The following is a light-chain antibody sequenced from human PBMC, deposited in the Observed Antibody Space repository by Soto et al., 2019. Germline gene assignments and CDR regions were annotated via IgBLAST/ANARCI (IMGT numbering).Light chain of an antibody. CDR1: SSDIGAGYD. J-gene: IGLJ1*01. Sequence: QSVLTQPPSVSGAPGQRVAISCTGSSSDIGAGYDVHWYQHLPGTAPKLLIYGNNNRPSGVPDRFSGSKSGTSASLAITGLQAEDEADYYCQSYDSSLDVFGTGTKVTVL. V-gene: IGLV1-40*01. CDR2: GNN. CDR3: QSYDSSLDV.